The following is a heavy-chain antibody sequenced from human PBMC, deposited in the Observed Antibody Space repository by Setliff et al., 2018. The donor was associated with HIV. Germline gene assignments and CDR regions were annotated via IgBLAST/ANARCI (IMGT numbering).Heavy chain of an antibody. D-gene: IGHD5-12*01. V-gene: IGHV5-51*01. Sequence: PGESLKISCVASGYSFTNKWIGWVRQTPGKGLEWMGIIHPGDSQTKYNPSFQGQVTISVDKSISTAYLQWSSLKASDSAMYYCARCGYSYGSYGMDVWGQGTKVTVSS. CDR1: GYSFTNKW. CDR2: IHPGDSQT. CDR3: ARCGYSYGSYGMDV. J-gene: IGHJ6*02.